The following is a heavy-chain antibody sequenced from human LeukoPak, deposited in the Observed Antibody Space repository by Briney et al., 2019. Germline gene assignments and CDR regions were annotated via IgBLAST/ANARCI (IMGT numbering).Heavy chain of an antibody. Sequence: SETLSLICAVYGGSFSGYYWSWIRQPPGKGLEWIGEINHSGSTNYNPSLKSRVTISVDTSKNQFSLKLSSVTAADTAVYYCARGVAAAVTNAGYYYYYLVVWGKGTTVTVSS. CDR3: ARGVAAAVTNAGYYYYYLVV. CDR2: INHSGST. V-gene: IGHV4-34*01. CDR1: GGSFSGYY. J-gene: IGHJ6*03. D-gene: IGHD4-17*01.